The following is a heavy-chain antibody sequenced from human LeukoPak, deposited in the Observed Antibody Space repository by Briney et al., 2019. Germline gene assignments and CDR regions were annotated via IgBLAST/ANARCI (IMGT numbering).Heavy chain of an antibody. V-gene: IGHV3-NL1*01. D-gene: IGHD6-6*01. J-gene: IGHJ4*02. CDR2: IYSGGST. CDR1: GFTFKSYG. Sequence: GGSLRLSCVASGFTFKSYGMHWVRQAPGKGLEWVSVIYSGGSTYYADSVKGRFTISRDNSKNTLYLQMNSLRAEDTAVYYCARKSSSSRGSVYWGQGTLVTVSS. CDR3: ARKSSSSRGSVY.